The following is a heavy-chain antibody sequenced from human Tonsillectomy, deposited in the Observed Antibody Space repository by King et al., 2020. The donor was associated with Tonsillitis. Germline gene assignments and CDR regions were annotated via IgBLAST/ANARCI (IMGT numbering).Heavy chain of an antibody. CDR1: GFTFSNYG. Sequence: QLVQSGGGVVQPGGSLRLSCAASGFTFSNYGMHWVRQAPGKGLEWVAFIRYDGSNKYYADSVKGRFTISRDNSKNTLCLQMNSLRAEDTAVYYCAAGPMYYFDYWGQGTLVTVSS. D-gene: IGHD3-10*02. J-gene: IGHJ4*02. CDR3: AAGPMYYFDY. V-gene: IGHV3-30*02. CDR2: IRYDGSNK.